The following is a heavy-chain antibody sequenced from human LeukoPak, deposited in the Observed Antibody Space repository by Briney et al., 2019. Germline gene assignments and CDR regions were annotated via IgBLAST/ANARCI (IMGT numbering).Heavy chain of an antibody. D-gene: IGHD5-24*01. J-gene: IGHJ4*02. CDR3: ARGRDGYKSYSDY. Sequence: ASVKVSCKASGGTFSSYAISWVRQAPGQGLEWMGRIIPTLGIANYAQKFQGRVTITADKSTSTAYMELSSLRSEDTAVYYCARGRDGYKSYSDYWGQGTLVTVSS. CDR1: GGTFSSYA. V-gene: IGHV1-69*04. CDR2: IIPTLGIA.